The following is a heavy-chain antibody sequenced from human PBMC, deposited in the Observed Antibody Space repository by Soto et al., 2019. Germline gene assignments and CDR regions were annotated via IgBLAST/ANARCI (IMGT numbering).Heavy chain of an antibody. V-gene: IGHV3-30-3*01. CDR3: ARDPPAMVRGVILYGMDV. D-gene: IGHD3-10*01. CDR1: GFTFSSYA. Sequence: QVQLVESGGGVVQPGRSLRLSCAASGFTFSSYAMHWVRQAPGKGLEWVAVISYDGSNKYYADSVKGRFTISRDNSKNTLYRQMNSLRAEDTAVYYCARDPPAMVRGVILYGMDVWGQGTTVTVSS. CDR2: ISYDGSNK. J-gene: IGHJ6*02.